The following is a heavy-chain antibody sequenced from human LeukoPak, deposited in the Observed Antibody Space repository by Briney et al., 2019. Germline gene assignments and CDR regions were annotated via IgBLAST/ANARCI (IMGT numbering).Heavy chain of an antibody. CDR1: GFAFSSYG. D-gene: IGHD1-26*01. CDR2: ISGGGGST. V-gene: IGHV3-23*01. Sequence: GGTLRLSCAASGFAFSSYGMNWVRQSPGKGLEWVSAISGGGGSTYYAGSVKGRFTISRDNSKNALYLQMNSLRAEDTAVYYCAKGSAGATPWGQGTLVTVSS. J-gene: IGHJ5*02. CDR3: AKGSAGATP.